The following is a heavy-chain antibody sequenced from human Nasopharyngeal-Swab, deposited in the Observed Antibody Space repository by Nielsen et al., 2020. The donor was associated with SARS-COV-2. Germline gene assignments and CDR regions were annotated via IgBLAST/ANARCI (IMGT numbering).Heavy chain of an antibody. V-gene: IGHV4-59*01. CDR2: IYYSGST. J-gene: IGHJ6*03. Sequence: SQTPSLTCAVSGGSISSYSWSWIRLPPGKGLEWIGYIYYSGSTNYSPSLKSRVTISVDTSKNQFSLKLNSVTAADTAVYYCARTAGYYYMDVWGKGTTVTVSS. CDR3: ARTAGYYYMDV. D-gene: IGHD6-13*01. CDR1: GGSISSYS.